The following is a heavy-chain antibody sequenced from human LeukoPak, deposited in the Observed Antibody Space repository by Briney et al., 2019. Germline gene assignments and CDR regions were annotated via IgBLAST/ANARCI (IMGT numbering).Heavy chain of an antibody. V-gene: IGHV3-23*01. CDR2: ISGSGGST. J-gene: IGHJ4*02. CDR1: GFTFTNYW. Sequence: GGSLRLSCAASGFTFTNYWMSWVRQAPGKGLEWVSAISGSGGSTYYADSVKGRFTISRDNSKNTLYLQMNSLRAEDTAVYYCAKEREWEPVFDYWGQGTLVTVSS. D-gene: IGHD1-26*01. CDR3: AKEREWEPVFDY.